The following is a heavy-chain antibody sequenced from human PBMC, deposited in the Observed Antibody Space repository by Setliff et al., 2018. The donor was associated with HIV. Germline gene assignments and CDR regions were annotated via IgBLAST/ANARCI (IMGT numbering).Heavy chain of an antibody. CDR2: IYYSGST. J-gene: IGHJ4*02. Sequence: PSETLSLTCTVSGGSISSSSYYWGWIRQPPGKGLEWIGSIYYSGSTYYNPSLKSRVTISVDTSKNQFSLKLSSVTAADTAVYYCAVGGEDWGFFDYWGQGTRVTVSS. CDR1: GGSISSSSYY. CDR3: AVGGEDWGFFDY. D-gene: IGHD7-27*01. V-gene: IGHV4-39*01.